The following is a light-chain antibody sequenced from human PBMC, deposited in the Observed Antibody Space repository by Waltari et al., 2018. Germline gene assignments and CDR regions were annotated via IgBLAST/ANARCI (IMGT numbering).Light chain of an antibody. V-gene: IGKV4-1*01. J-gene: IGKJ4*01. CDR2: WAS. Sequence: DIVMTQSPDSLAVSLGERATINCKSSQSVLSSSNNKNYMVWYQQKPGQPPKLLIYWASTREVGVPDRFSGSGSGTDFTLTISSLQAEDVAVYYCQQYYSAPLTFGGGTKVEIK. CDR3: QQYYSAPLT. CDR1: QSVLSSSNNKNY.